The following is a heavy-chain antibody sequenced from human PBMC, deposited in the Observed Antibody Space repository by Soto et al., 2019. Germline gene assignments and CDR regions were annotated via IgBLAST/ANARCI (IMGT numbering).Heavy chain of an antibody. J-gene: IGHJ4*02. Sequence: SETLSLTCTVSGGSISSYYWSWIRQPPGEGLEWIGYIYYSGSTNYNPSLKSRATISVDTSKNQFSLKLSSVTAADTAVYYCARTYSSSWQYYFDYWGQGTLVTVSS. CDR3: ARTYSSSWQYYFDY. D-gene: IGHD6-13*01. CDR1: GGSISSYY. V-gene: IGHV4-59*01. CDR2: IYYSGST.